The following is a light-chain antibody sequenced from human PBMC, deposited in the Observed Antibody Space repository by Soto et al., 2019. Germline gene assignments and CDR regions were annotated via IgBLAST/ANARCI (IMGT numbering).Light chain of an antibody. J-gene: IGLJ1*01. CDR1: SSNVGAASD. CDR3: QSYDDSLSGSWV. Sequence: QSVLTQPPSVSGAPGQRVTISCSGTSSNVGAASDVYWYQQLPGTAPRLLISVDNKRPSGVPDRFSASKSGTSASLAITGLRPEDEADSYCQSYDDSLSGSWVFGTGTKLTVL. CDR2: VDN. V-gene: IGLV1-40*01.